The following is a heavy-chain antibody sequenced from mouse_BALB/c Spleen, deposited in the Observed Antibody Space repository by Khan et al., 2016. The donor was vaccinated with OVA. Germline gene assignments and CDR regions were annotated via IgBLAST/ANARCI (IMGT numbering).Heavy chain of an antibody. Sequence: EVELVESGGDLVKPGGSLKLSCAASGFTFSSYSMSWVRQTPDTRLEWVATISSAGDYTSYPDSVKGRFTISRDNAKNTLYLQMRSLKSEDTAMYYCASHVTGSFAYWGQGSLVTVAA. CDR3: ASHVTGSFAY. CDR1: GFTFSSYS. V-gene: IGHV5-6*01. CDR2: ISSAGDYT. D-gene: IGHD4-1*01. J-gene: IGHJ3*01.